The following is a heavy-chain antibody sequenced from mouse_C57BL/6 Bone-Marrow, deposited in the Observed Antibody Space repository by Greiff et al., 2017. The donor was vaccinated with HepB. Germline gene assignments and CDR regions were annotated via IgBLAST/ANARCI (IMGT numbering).Heavy chain of an antibody. D-gene: IGHD2-1*01. V-gene: IGHV1-26*01. J-gene: IGHJ2*01. Sequence: EVQLQQSGPELVKPGASVKISCKASGYTFTDYYMNWVKQSHGKSLEWIGDINPNNGGTSYNQKFKGKATLTVDKSSSTAYMELRSLTSEDSAVYYCASPFYPSQDYWGQGTTLTVSS. CDR3: ASPFYPSQDY. CDR2: INPNNGGT. CDR1: GYTFTDYY.